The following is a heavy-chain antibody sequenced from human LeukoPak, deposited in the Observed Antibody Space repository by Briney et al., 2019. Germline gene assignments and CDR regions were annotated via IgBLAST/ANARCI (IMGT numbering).Heavy chain of an antibody. J-gene: IGHJ4*02. Sequence: PSETLSLTCTVSGVSISRYYWSWMRQSPGKGLEWIGYIFYSASTNYNPSLKSRVTISVDTSKNQFSLKMTSVTAADTAVYYCARSRAYDYHFDNWGQGTLVTVSS. V-gene: IGHV4-59*01. CDR1: GVSISRYY. CDR3: ARSRAYDYHFDN. D-gene: IGHD5-12*01. CDR2: IFYSAST.